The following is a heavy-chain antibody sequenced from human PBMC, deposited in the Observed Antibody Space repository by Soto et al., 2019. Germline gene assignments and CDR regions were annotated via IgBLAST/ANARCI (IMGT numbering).Heavy chain of an antibody. J-gene: IGHJ4*02. D-gene: IGHD2-2*02. Sequence: GGSLRLSCAASGFTFSSYAMSWVRQAPGKGLEWVSAISGSGGSTYYADSVKGRFTISRDNSKNTLYLQMNSLRAEDTAVYYCAKVLGYCSSTSCYIWDYWGQGTLVTVSS. CDR3: AKVLGYCSSTSCYIWDY. V-gene: IGHV3-23*01. CDR1: GFTFSSYA. CDR2: ISGSGGST.